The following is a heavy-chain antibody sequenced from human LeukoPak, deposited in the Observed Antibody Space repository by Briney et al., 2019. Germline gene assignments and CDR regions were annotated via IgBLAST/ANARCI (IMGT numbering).Heavy chain of an antibody. V-gene: IGHV4-34*01. J-gene: IGHJ6*03. Sequence: SETLSLTCAVYGGSFSGYYWSWIRQPPGKGLEWIGEINHSGSTNYNPPLKSRVTISVDTSKNQFSLKLSSVTAADTAVYYCARGRGGAYYYYYYYMDVWGKGTTVTVSS. CDR1: GGSFSGYY. CDR3: ARGRGGAYYYYYYYMDV. CDR2: INHSGST. D-gene: IGHD3-10*01.